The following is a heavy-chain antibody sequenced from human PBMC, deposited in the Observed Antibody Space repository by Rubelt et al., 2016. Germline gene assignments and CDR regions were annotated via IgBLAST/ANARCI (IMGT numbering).Heavy chain of an antibody. CDR1: GFTFSDYS. V-gene: IGHV3-23*04. CDR3: ARADSSGYFDY. J-gene: IGHJ4*02. D-gene: IGHD3-22*01. CDR2: ISGSGDST. Sequence: EVQLVESGGGLVKPGGSLRLSCAASGFTFSDYSMNWVRQAPGKGLEWVSAISGSGDSTYYADSVKGRFTISRDNSKNTLYLQMNSLRAEDTAVYYCARADSSGYFDYWGQGTLVTVSS.